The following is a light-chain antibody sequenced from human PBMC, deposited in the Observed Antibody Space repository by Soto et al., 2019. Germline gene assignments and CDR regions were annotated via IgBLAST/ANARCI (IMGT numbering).Light chain of an antibody. CDR3: CSYAGSAAVV. J-gene: IGLJ2*01. Sequence: QSALTQPASVSGSRGQSITISCTGTSSDVGSYNLVSWYQQHPGKAPKLIIYESSKRPSGVSNRFSGSKSGNTASVTVSGLQAEDEADYYCCSYAGSAAVVFGGGTKLTVL. CDR1: SSDVGSYNL. V-gene: IGLV2-23*01. CDR2: ESS.